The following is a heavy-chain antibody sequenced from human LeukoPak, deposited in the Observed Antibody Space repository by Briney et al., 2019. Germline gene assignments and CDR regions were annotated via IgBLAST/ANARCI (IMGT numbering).Heavy chain of an antibody. D-gene: IGHD3-10*01. CDR2: IDPSDSYT. CDR3: ARSRLLWFGEAIGFDY. J-gene: IGHJ4*02. V-gene: IGHV5-10-1*01. Sequence: GESLQISCQGSGYSFTSYWISWVRQVPGKGLEWMGRIDPSDSYTNYSPSFQGHVTISADKSISTAYLQWSSLKASDTAMYYCARSRLLWFGEAIGFDYWGQGTLVTVSS. CDR1: GYSFTSYW.